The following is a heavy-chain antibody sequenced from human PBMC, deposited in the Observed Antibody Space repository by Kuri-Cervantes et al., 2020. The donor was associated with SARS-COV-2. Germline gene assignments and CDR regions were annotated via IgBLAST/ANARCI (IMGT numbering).Heavy chain of an antibody. Sequence: SVKVSCKASGGTFSSYAISWVRQAPGQGLEWMGGIIPIFGTANYAQKFQGRVTITTDESTSTAYMELSGMRSDDTAVYYCARDLTVGAVDYWGQGALVTVSS. CDR3: ARDLTVGAVDY. J-gene: IGHJ4*02. CDR1: GGTFSSYA. D-gene: IGHD1-26*01. CDR2: IIPIFGTA. V-gene: IGHV1-69*05.